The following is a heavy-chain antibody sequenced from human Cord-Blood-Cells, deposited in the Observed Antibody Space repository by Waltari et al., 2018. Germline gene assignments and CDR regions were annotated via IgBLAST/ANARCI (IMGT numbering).Heavy chain of an antibody. CDR3: ARRPGYSGSYWFDP. V-gene: IGHV5-51*01. CDR2: IYPGDSDT. D-gene: IGHD1-26*01. J-gene: IGHJ5*02. Sequence: EVQLVQSGAEVKKPGESLKISCKGYGYSFTSYWIGRLRQLPGKGLEGMGIIYPGDSDTRYSPSFQGQVTISADKSICTAYLQWSSLKASDTAMYYCARRPGYSGSYWFDPWGQGTLVTVSS. CDR1: GYSFTSYW.